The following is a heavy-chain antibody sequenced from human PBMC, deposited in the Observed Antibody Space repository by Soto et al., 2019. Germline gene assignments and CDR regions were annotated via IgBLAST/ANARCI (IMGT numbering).Heavy chain of an antibody. J-gene: IGHJ4*02. D-gene: IGHD6-19*01. CDR3: VQPTGWPGFDF. V-gene: IGHV3-53*01. CDR2: IYGGGTT. CDR1: GFTVSSKY. Sequence: EVQLVESGGGLIQPGGSLRLSCAASGFTVSSKYMTWVRQAPGKGLEWVSVIYGGGTTYYADSVKGRFTISRDNSKNTLYLQMNSLRDEDTAVYYCVQPTGWPGFDFWGQGTLVTVSS.